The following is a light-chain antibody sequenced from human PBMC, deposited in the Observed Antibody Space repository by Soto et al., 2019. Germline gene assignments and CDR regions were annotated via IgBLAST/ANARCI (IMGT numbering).Light chain of an antibody. CDR2: GAS. V-gene: IGKV1-33*01. Sequence: DIQMTQSPSSLSASVGDRVTITCQASQDINTYLSWYQQKPGKAPKLLINGASNLETGVPSRFSGSGFGTDFTFPISSLQPEDFATFYCQQYESLPLTFGGGTKVEIK. J-gene: IGKJ4*01. CDR3: QQYESLPLT. CDR1: QDINTY.